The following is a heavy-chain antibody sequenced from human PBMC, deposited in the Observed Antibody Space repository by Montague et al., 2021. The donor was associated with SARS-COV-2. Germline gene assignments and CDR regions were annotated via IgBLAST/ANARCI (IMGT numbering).Heavy chain of an antibody. D-gene: IGHD5-18*01. Sequence: SETLSLTCTVSGGSIGGYYWSWIRQPPGEGLEWIGYIYHSGNTKYNPSLKSRVSISADTSRNQFSLRLSSVTAADTAAYYCAREYRIELWQTNWYFGLWGRGTLVTVSS. CDR2: IYHSGNT. V-gene: IGHV4-59*01. J-gene: IGHJ2*01. CDR3: AREYRIELWQTNWYFGL. CDR1: GGSIGGYY.